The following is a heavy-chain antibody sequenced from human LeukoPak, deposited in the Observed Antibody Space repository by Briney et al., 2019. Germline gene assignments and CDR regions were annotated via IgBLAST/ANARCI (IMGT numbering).Heavy chain of an antibody. CDR3: AKAPVTTCRGAFCYPFDY. V-gene: IGHV3-23*01. D-gene: IGHD2-15*01. CDR1: GFTFSSYA. Sequence: GGSLRLSCAASGFTFSSYAMSWVRQAPGKGLEWVSAISDTGNTYHADSVKGRFTISRDSSKNTLFLQMNRLRPEDAAVYYCAKAPVTTCRGAFCYPFDYWGLGTLVTVSS. J-gene: IGHJ4*02. CDR2: ISDTGNT.